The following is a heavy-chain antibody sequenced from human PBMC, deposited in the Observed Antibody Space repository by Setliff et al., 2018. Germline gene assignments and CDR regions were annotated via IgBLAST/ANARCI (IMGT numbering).Heavy chain of an antibody. CDR2: INHSGNT. V-gene: IGHV4-34*01. CDR1: GGSLSGNY. D-gene: IGHD7-27*01. J-gene: IGHJ4*02. CDR3: ARSPQTGDGNYFDY. Sequence: SETLSLTCAVYGGSLSGNYWNWIRQPPGKGLEWIGEINHSGNTNYNPSLKSRVTISVDTSKNQFSLKLNSVTAAGTAMYFCARSPQTGDGNYFDYWSQGTLVTVSS.